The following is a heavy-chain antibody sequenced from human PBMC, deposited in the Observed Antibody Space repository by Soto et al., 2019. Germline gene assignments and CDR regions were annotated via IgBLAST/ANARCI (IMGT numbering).Heavy chain of an antibody. CDR3: AKDLGYRSFCSGDSCYSFDY. CDR1: GFTFSSYA. J-gene: IGHJ4*02. CDR2: ISGSGGST. Sequence: EVQLLESGGGLVQPGGSLRLTCAASGFTFSSYAMSWVRQAPGKGLEWVSVISGSGGSTYYADSVKGRFTISRDNSKNTLYLQMNSLRAEDTAVYYCAKDLGYRSFCSGDSCYSFDYWGQGTLVTVSS. D-gene: IGHD2-15*01. V-gene: IGHV3-23*01.